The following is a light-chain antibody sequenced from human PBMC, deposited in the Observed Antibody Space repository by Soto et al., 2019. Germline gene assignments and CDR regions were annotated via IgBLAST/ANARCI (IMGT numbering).Light chain of an antibody. CDR1: QGISNY. Sequence: IQTTHSPSSLSASVTARVTITCRASQGISNYLAWYQQKPGKVPKLLIYAASTLQSGVPSRFSGSGSGTDFTLTISSLQPEDVATYYCQKYNTAPWTFGQGTKVDIK. CDR2: AAS. V-gene: IGKV1-27*01. CDR3: QKYNTAPWT. J-gene: IGKJ1*01.